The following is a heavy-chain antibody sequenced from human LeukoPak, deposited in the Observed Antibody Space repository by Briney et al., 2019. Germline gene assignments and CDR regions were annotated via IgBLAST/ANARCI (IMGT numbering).Heavy chain of an antibody. CDR2: ISSTSTYI. J-gene: IGHJ4*02. CDR1: GFTFNTCY. V-gene: IGHV3-21*01. Sequence: GGSLRLSCAASGFTFNTCYMNWVRQAPGKGLEWVSSISSTSTYIHYADSVKGRFTISRDNAKNSLYLQMNSLRVEDTAVYYCARDLAVDEGDGYNYNDSWGQGTLVTVSS. CDR3: ARDLAVDEGDGYNYNDS. D-gene: IGHD5-24*01.